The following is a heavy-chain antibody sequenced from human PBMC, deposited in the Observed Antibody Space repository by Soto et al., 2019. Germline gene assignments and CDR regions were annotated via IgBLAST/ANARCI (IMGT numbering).Heavy chain of an antibody. V-gene: IGHV3-7*01. CDR2: INPDGSEK. CDR3: SRSLDS. J-gene: IGHJ4*02. CDR1: GFTFSSFW. Sequence: GGSLRLSCAASGFTFSSFWMDWVRQAPGKGLEWVANINPDGSEKHYVDSVKGRFTISRDNAKNPLYLQMSSLTAEDSALYYCSRSLDSWGQGTRVTVSS.